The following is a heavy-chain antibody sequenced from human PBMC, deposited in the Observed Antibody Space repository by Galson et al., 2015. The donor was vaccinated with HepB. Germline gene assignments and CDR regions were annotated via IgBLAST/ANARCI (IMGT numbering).Heavy chain of an antibody. CDR3: ARTPITIFGENWFDP. CDR1: GGSVSSGSYY. J-gene: IGHJ5*02. Sequence: LSLTCTVSGGSVSSGSYYWSWIRQPPGKGLEWIGYIYYSGSTNYNPSLKSRVTISVDTSKNQFSLKLSSVTAADTAVYYCARTPITIFGENWFDPWGQGTLVAVSS. CDR2: IYYSGST. D-gene: IGHD3-3*01. V-gene: IGHV4-61*01.